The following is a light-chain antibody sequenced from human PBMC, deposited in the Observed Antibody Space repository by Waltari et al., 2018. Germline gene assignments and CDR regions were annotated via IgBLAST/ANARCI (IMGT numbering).Light chain of an antibody. CDR3: LQDYNYPRT. J-gene: IGKJ1*01. V-gene: IGKV1-6*02. Sequence: AIQMTQSPSSLSASVGGRVTITCRATQALGSELAWYQQRPGEAPKVLIYGASRLQNGVPSRISGSGSGTYFTLTISSLQPEDFATYYCLQDYNYPRTFGQGTKVEV. CDR1: QALGSE. CDR2: GAS.